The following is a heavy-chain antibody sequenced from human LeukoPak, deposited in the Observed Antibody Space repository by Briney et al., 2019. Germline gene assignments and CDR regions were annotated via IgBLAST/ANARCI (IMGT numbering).Heavy chain of an antibody. CDR3: ARVLSGSWDWFDP. D-gene: IGHD3-22*01. Sequence: PGGSLSLSCAASGFTVSNNYMSWVRQAPGKGLVWVSRINTDGSRITYADSVKGRFTISRDNAMNTVYLQMNSLRAEDTAVYYCARVLSGSWDWFDPWGQGTLVTVSS. V-gene: IGHV3-74*01. CDR2: INTDGSRI. CDR1: GFTVSNNY. J-gene: IGHJ5*02.